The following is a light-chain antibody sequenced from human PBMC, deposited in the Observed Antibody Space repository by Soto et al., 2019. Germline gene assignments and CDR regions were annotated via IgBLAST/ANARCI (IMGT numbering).Light chain of an antibody. CDR2: DAS. Sequence: EIVLTQSPATLSLSPGERATLSCRASQSVSSYLAWYQQKPGQAPRLLIYDASNRATVIPARFSGSGSGTDFTLNISSLEPEDFAVYYCQQRSNWPYTFGQGTKLEIK. J-gene: IGKJ2*01. CDR3: QQRSNWPYT. V-gene: IGKV3-11*01. CDR1: QSVSSY.